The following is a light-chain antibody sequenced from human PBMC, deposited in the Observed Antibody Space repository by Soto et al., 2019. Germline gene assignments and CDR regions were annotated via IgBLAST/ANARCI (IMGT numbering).Light chain of an antibody. Sequence: QSALTQPASVSGSPGQSITISCTGTSSDVGAYNFVSWYQQHPGKVPKLMIFDVSSRPSGVSDRFSGSKSGNTASLTISGLQAEDEGDYYSSSYTSSSPHVFGSGTKLPVL. CDR3: SSYTSSSPHV. CDR2: DVS. V-gene: IGLV2-14*03. J-gene: IGLJ1*01. CDR1: SSDVGAYNF.